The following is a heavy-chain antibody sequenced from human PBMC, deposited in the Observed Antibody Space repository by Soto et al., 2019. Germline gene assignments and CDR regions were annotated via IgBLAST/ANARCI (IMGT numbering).Heavy chain of an antibody. CDR3: ARGPDRSGFYLFDY. D-gene: IGHD3-22*01. J-gene: IGHJ4*01. Sequence: SVNVCFKAAGGTFSNHAVSWVRQAPGQGPEWMGGIIPLSGTTNYAQKFQGRVTITADESMTTAYMEMSSLRYEDTAVYYCARGPDRSGFYLFDYWGQGTLVTVSS. CDR1: GGTFSNHA. CDR2: IIPLSGTT. V-gene: IGHV1-69*13.